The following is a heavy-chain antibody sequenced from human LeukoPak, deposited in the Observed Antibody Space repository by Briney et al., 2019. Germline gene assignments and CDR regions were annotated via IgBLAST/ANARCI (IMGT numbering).Heavy chain of an antibody. CDR2: ISGYGDST. J-gene: IGHJ1*01. CDR1: ALTFSRHV. V-gene: IGHV3-23*01. Sequence: GGSLRLSCASSALTFSRHVINWVRQAPGKWLEWVSAISGYGDSTFYADSVKGRFSISRDNSKNTVYLQIDSLRVEDTAVYYCAQDAEEKGYGRPVEYFQHWGQGTLVTVSS. CDR3: AQDAEEKGYGRPVEYFQH. D-gene: IGHD3-10*01.